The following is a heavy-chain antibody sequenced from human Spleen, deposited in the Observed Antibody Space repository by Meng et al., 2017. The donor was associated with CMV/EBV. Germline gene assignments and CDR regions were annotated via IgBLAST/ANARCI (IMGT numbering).Heavy chain of an antibody. CDR1: GGSVSSGSYY. J-gene: IGHJ6*02. D-gene: IGHD2-2*03. CDR2: IYYSGST. V-gene: IGHV4-61*01. Sequence: SETLSLTCTVSGGSVSSGSYYWSWIRQPPGKGLEWIGYIYYSGSTNYNPSLKSRVIISVDTSKNQFSLKLSSVTAADTAVYYCARGIGYCSSTSCQSPYYYGMDVWGQGTTVTVSS. CDR3: ARGIGYCSSTSCQSPYYYGMDV.